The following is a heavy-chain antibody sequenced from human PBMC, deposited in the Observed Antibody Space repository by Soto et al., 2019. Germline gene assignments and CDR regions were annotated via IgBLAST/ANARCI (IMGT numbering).Heavy chain of an antibody. V-gene: IGHV3-7*03. Sequence: LRLSCAASGFKFSDYWMSWVRQAPGKGLEWVGNIKHDTSEAHYADSVKGRFTITRDNIKNFLFLQMNGLRSDDTASYYCARDGLLFSGPYRPSRFDYWGLGTLVTVSS. J-gene: IGHJ4*02. CDR3: ARDGLLFSGPYRPSRFDY. CDR1: GFKFSDYW. CDR2: IKHDTSEA. D-gene: IGHD3-16*02.